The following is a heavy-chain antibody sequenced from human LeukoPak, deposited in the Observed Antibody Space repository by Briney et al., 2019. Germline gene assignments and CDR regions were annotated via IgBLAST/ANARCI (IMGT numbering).Heavy chain of an antibody. CDR1: GYTFTGYY. CDR3: AIVKCTNGVCRNWFDP. CDR2: INPNSGGT. D-gene: IGHD2-8*01. Sequence: ASVKVSCKASGYTFTGYYMHWVRQAPGQGLEWMGRINPNSGGTNYAQKFQGRVTMTRDTSISTAYMELSRLRSDDTAVYYCAIVKCTNGVCRNWFDPWGQGTLVTVSS. V-gene: IGHV1-2*06. J-gene: IGHJ5*02.